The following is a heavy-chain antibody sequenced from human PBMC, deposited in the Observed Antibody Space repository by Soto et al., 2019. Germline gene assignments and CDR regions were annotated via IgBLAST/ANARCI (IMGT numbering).Heavy chain of an antibody. Sequence: SETLSLTCTVSGGSISSYYWSWIRQPPGEGLEWIGYIYYSGSTNYNPSLKSRVTISVDTSKNQFSLKLSSVTAADTAVYYCARDNDCSGGSCYAKWFDPWGQGTLVTVSS. J-gene: IGHJ5*02. CDR1: GGSISSYY. CDR2: IYYSGST. D-gene: IGHD2-15*01. V-gene: IGHV4-59*01. CDR3: ARDNDCSGGSCYAKWFDP.